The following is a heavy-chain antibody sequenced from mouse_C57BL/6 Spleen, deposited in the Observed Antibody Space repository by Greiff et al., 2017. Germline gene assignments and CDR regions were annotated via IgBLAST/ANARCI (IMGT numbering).Heavy chain of an antibody. J-gene: IGHJ2*01. CDR2: IDPSDSYT. Sequence: QVQLQQPGAELVKPGASVKLSCKASGYTFTSYWMQWVKQRPGQGLEWIGEIDPSDSYTNYHQKFKGKATLTVDTSSSTAYMQLSSLTSEDSAVYYCARGLITTVVATTPFDYWGQGTTLTVSS. CDR1: GYTFTSYW. D-gene: IGHD1-1*01. V-gene: IGHV1-50*01. CDR3: ARGLITTVVATTPFDY.